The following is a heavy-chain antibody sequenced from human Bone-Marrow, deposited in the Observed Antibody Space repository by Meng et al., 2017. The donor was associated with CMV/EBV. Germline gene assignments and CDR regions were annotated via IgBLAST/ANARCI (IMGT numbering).Heavy chain of an antibody. Sequence: GESLKISCAASGFTFSVYNMNWVRQAPGKGLEWVSSISSTSTYIYYADSVKGRFTISRDNAKSSLYLQMNSLRAEDTAVYYCASTTDPRNYWGQGTPVTVSS. V-gene: IGHV3-21*01. CDR2: ISSTSTYI. CDR3: ASTTDPRNY. CDR1: GFTFSVYN. J-gene: IGHJ4*02. D-gene: IGHD1-14*01.